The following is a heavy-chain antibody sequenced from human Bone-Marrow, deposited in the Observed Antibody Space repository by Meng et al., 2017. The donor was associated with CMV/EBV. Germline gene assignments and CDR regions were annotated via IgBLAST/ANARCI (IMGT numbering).Heavy chain of an antibody. CDR1: GYTFTGYY. J-gene: IGHJ4*02. V-gene: IGHV1-18*04. CDR3: ARGQGQLGGTQFDY. CDR2: ISAYNGNT. D-gene: IGHD6-6*01. Sequence: ASVKVSCKASGYTFTGYYMHWVRQAPGQGLEWMGWISAYNGNTNYAQKFQGRVTMTTDTSTSTAYMELRSLKSDDTAVYYCARGQGQLGGTQFDYWGQGTLVTVYS.